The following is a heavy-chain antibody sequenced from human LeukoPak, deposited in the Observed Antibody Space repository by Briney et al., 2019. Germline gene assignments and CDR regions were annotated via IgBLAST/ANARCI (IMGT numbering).Heavy chain of an antibody. CDR2: IIPIFGTA. Sequence: ASVKVSCKASGGTFSSYAISWVRQAPGQGLEWMGGIIPIFGTANYAQKFQGRVTITTDESTSTAYMELSSLRSEDTAVYYCARGTGDTDYYYMDVWGKGTTVTVSS. CDR3: ARGTGDTDYYYMDV. D-gene: IGHD7-27*01. CDR1: GGTFSSYA. J-gene: IGHJ6*03. V-gene: IGHV1-69*05.